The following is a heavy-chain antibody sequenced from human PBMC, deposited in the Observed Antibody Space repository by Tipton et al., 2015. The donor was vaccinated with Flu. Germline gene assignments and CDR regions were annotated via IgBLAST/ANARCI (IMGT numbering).Heavy chain of an antibody. CDR2: IYTGGIT. J-gene: IGHJ4*02. V-gene: IGHV3-53*01. CDR3: ARDSISRRTYYFDY. CDR1: GFTVSDNY. Sequence: QLAQSGGGLIQPGGSLRLSCAASGFTVSDNYMSWVRQAPGKGLEWVSVIYTGGITYTADSVKGRFSISRDNSKNTLYLQMNSLRVEDSAVYYCARDSISRRTYYFDYWGQGTLVTVSS. D-gene: IGHD2/OR15-2a*01.